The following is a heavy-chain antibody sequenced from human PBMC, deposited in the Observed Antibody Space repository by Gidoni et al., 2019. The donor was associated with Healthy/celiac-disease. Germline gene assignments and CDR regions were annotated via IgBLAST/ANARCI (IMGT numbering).Heavy chain of an antibody. Sequence: EVQLVESGGGLVKPGRSLRLSCTASGFTFGDYAMRWFRQAPGKGLEWVGFIRSKAYGGTTEYAASVKGRFTISRDDSKSIAYLQMNSLKTEDTAVYYCTRGKSEGRQRHYYYMDVWGKGTTVTVSS. D-gene: IGHD1-1*01. CDR1: GFTFGDYA. CDR2: IRSKAYGGTT. CDR3: TRGKSEGRQRHYYYMDV. V-gene: IGHV3-49*05. J-gene: IGHJ6*03.